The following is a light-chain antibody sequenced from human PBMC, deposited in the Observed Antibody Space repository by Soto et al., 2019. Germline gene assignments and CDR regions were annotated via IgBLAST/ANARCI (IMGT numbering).Light chain of an antibody. CDR2: FGS. CDR3: QQFVSSPLT. J-gene: IGKJ4*01. V-gene: IGKV2-28*01. Sequence: DIVMTQSPLTLPVTPGEPASISCRSSQSLLYNNTYNYLDWYVQKPGQSPQLLIYFGSNRAPGVPDRFSGSGSGTDFTLTISRLEPEDFAVYYCQQFVSSPLTCGGGTKGDIK. CDR1: QSLLYNNTYNY.